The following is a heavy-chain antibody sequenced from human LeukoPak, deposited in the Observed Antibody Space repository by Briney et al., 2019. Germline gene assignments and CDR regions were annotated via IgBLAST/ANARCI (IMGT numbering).Heavy chain of an antibody. CDR1: GGTLSAYA. CDR3: ARKVPNDSSGYYYRGQFDP. J-gene: IGHJ5*02. Sequence: GASVKVSCKASGGTLSAYAISWVRQAPGQGLEWMGGITPILGTANYAQKFQGRVTITADKSTSTAYMELSSLRSEDTAVYYCARKVPNDSSGYYYRGQFDPWGQGTLVTVSS. V-gene: IGHV1-69*10. D-gene: IGHD3-22*01. CDR2: ITPILGTA.